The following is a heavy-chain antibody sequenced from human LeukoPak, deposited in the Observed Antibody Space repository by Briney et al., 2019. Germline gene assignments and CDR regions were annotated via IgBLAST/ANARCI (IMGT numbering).Heavy chain of an antibody. CDR3: ARGGGRSGYWPLGYMDV. Sequence: PGGSLRLSCAASGFTVSSNYMSWVRHAPGKGLEWVSVIYSGGSTYYADSVKGRFTISRDNSKNTLYLQMNSLRAEDTAVYYWARGGGRSGYWPLGYMDVWGKGTTVTVSS. D-gene: IGHD3-3*01. CDR1: GFTVSSNY. J-gene: IGHJ6*03. CDR2: IYSGGST. V-gene: IGHV3-53*01.